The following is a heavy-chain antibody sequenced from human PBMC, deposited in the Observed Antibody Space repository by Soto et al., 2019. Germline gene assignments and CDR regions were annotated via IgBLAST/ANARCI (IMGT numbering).Heavy chain of an antibody. D-gene: IGHD3-22*01. CDR1: GYTFTSYY. V-gene: IGHV1-46*03. CDR2: INPSGGST. Sequence: QVQLVQSGAEVKKPGASVKVSCKASGYTFTSYYMHWVRQAPGQGLEWMGIINPSGGSTSYAQKFQDRVTMTRDTSTGTVYMELSSLRSEDTAVYYCASAYYDSSGYYHQFDYWGQGTLVTVSS. CDR3: ASAYYDSSGYYHQFDY. J-gene: IGHJ4*02.